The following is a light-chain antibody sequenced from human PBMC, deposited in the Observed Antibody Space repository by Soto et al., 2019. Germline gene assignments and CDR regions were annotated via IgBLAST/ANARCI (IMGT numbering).Light chain of an antibody. Sequence: EIVLTQSPGTLSLSPGERATLSCRASQSVSSSYLAWYQQKPGQAPRLLIYSASSRAYGSPDRFSGRGSGKDFKLTSSRQETEDIPIDYRQQYGNSAQTFGEETKVEIK. J-gene: IGKJ4*01. CDR1: QSVSSSY. CDR3: QQYGNSAQT. V-gene: IGKV3-20*01. CDR2: SAS.